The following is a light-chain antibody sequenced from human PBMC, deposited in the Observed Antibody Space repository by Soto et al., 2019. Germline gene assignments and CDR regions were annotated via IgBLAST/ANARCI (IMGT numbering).Light chain of an antibody. Sequence: DIQLTQSPSFLSASVGDRVTITCRASQGISSYLAWYQQRPGKAPKLLIYDASSLESGVPSRFSGSGSGTEYTLTISSLQPDDFATYYCQQYNSYSEFGQGTKVDIK. CDR2: DAS. J-gene: IGKJ1*01. CDR3: QQYNSYSE. CDR1: QGISSY. V-gene: IGKV1-9*01.